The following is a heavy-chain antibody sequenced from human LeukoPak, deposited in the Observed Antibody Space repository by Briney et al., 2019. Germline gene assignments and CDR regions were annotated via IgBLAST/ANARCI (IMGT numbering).Heavy chain of an antibody. CDR2: ISYDGSNK. CDR3: ARDKRLTFDY. D-gene: IGHD6-25*01. J-gene: IGHJ4*02. Sequence: PGGSLRLSCAASGFTFSNYAMHWVRQAPGKGLEWVAVISYDGSNKYYADPVKGRFTISRDNSKNTLYLQMNSLRAEDTAVYYCARDKRLTFDYWGQGTLVTVSS. V-gene: IGHV3-30-3*01. CDR1: GFTFSNYA.